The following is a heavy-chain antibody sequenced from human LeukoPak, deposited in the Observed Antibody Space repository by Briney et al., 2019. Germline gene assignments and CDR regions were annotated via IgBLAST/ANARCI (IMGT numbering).Heavy chain of an antibody. J-gene: IGHJ4*02. CDR1: GGSFSGYY. D-gene: IGHD2/OR15-2a*01. V-gene: IGHV4-34*01. CDR3: ARGYLGLFDH. Sequence: PSETLSLTCAVYGGSFSGYYWSWIRQPPGKGLEWIGEINHSGSTNYNPSLKSRVTISVDTSKNQFSLKLSSVTAADTAVYYCARGYLGLFDHWGQGTLVTVSS. CDR2: INHSGST.